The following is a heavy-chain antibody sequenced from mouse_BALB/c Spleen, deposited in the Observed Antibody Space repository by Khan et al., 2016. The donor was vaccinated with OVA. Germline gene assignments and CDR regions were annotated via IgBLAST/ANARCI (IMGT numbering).Heavy chain of an antibody. V-gene: IGHV5-6-5*01. J-gene: IGHJ1*01. CDR1: GFTFSSYA. CDR2: INSGGSA. CDR3: GRGHFYGTPYDYLYFDV. Sequence: EVELVESGGGLVKPGGSLKLSCAASGFTFSSYAMSWVRQTPEKRLEWVASINSGGSAYSLDSMPGRFTSSRDNARKILDLQMRSLRHEDTAMYYCGRGHFYGTPYDYLYFDVWGAGTTVTVSS. D-gene: IGHD1-1*01.